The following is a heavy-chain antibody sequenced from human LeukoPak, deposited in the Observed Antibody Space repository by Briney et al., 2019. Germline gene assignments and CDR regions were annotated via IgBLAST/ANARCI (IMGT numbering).Heavy chain of an antibody. Sequence: PGGSLRLPCAASGFTFSSSWMSWVRQAPGKGLEGVANIKQDGSEKYYVDSVKGRFTISRDNTKNSLYLQMNSVRVEDTAVYYCARDDTVTTRVGFIDWGQGTLVTVSS. CDR2: IKQDGSEK. CDR3: ARDDTVTTRVGFID. J-gene: IGHJ1*01. V-gene: IGHV3-7*01. CDR1: GFTFSSSW. D-gene: IGHD4-17*01.